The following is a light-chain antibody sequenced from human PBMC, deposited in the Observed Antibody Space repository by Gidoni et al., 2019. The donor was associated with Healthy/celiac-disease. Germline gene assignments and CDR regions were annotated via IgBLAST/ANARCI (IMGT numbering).Light chain of an antibody. Sequence: IQITQSPSSLSASVGDRVTVTCRASPSISSYLNWYQQKPGKAPKLLIYAASSLPSGVPSRFSGSGSGTDFTLTISSLQPEDFATYYCQQSYSTPRTFGQGTKLEIK. CDR1: PSISSY. J-gene: IGKJ2*01. V-gene: IGKV1-39*01. CDR2: AAS. CDR3: QQSYSTPRT.